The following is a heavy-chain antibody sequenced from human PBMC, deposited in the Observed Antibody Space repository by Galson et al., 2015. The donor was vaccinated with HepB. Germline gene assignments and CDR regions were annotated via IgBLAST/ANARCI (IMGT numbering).Heavy chain of an antibody. V-gene: IGHV1-58*01. CDR1: GFTFTSSA. Sequence: SVKVSCKASGFTFTSSAVQWVRQARGQRLEWIGWIVVGSGNTNYAQKFQERVTITRDMSTSTAYMELSSLRSEDTAVYYCAADHDGSGSQLGRFDPWGQGTLVTVSS. CDR3: AADHDGSGSQLGRFDP. D-gene: IGHD3-10*01. J-gene: IGHJ5*02. CDR2: IVVGSGNT.